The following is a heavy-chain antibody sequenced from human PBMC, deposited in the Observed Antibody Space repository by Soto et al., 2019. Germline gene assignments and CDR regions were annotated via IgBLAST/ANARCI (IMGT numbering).Heavy chain of an antibody. CDR1: GFTFSSYA. Sequence: PGGSRRLSCAASGFTFSSYAMSWVRQAPGKGLEWVSAISGSGGSTYYADSVKGRFTISRDNSKNTLYLQMNSLRAEDTAVYYCAKVETYGSGITPWDYWGQGTLVTVSS. CDR2: ISGSGGST. D-gene: IGHD3-10*01. V-gene: IGHV3-23*01. J-gene: IGHJ4*02. CDR3: AKVETYGSGITPWDY.